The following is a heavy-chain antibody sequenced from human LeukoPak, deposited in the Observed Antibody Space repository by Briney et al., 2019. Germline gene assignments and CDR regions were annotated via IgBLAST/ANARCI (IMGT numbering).Heavy chain of an antibody. CDR2: IGRSSQYI. Sequence: PGGSLRLSCTASGFTLSLYSMHWVSQAPGKGLEWVSSIGRSSQYIYYGDSVRGRFTISRDNAKNSLYLDMNSPRAEDTAVYYCARDASNIDFAPYFYYMDVWGKGTTVTVSS. V-gene: IGHV3-21*01. CDR3: ARDASNIDFAPYFYYMDV. D-gene: IGHD3-3*01. CDR1: GFTLSLYS. J-gene: IGHJ6*03.